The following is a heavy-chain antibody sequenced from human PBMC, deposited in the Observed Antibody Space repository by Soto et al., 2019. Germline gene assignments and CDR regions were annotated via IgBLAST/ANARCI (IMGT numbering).Heavy chain of an antibody. V-gene: IGHV5-51*01. J-gene: IGHJ4*02. Sequence: GESLKISCKSSGYSFTDYWIGWVRQMPGKGLEWMGIIYPGDSDARYSPSFQGQVTISVDTSINTAFLRWNSLTASDTAMYYCARQADYNILTGYFYYFDYWGQGSLVSVSS. CDR1: GYSFTDYW. CDR3: ARQADYNILTGYFYYFDY. D-gene: IGHD3-9*01. CDR2: IYPGDSDA.